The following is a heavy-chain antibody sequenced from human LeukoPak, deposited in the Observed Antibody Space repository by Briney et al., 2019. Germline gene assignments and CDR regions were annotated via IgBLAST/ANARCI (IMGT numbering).Heavy chain of an antibody. Sequence: GGSLRLSCAASGFTVSSNFMSWVRQAPGKGLEWVSVIYSGGTTYYADSVKGRFTISRDNSKNTLSLQMNSLRAEDTAVYYCARYFNSNGYSSLRGDYWGQGALVTVSS. J-gene: IGHJ4*02. CDR2: IYSGGTT. D-gene: IGHD3-22*01. CDR3: ARYFNSNGYSSLRGDY. CDR1: GFTVSSNF. V-gene: IGHV3-53*01.